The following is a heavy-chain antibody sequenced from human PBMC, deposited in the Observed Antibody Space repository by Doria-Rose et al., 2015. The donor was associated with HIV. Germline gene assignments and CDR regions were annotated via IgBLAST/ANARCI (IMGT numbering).Heavy chain of an antibody. D-gene: IGHD6-13*01. Sequence: QVTLKESGPVLVKPTETLTLTCTVSGVSLSSPGMGASWIRQPPGKALEWLAIIFSDDERSYKTSLKSRLTISRGTSKSQVVLTMTDMDPVDTATYYCARIKSSRWYHKYYFDFWGQGTLVIVSA. V-gene: IGHV2-26*01. CDR2: IFSDDER. J-gene: IGHJ4*02. CDR3: ARIKSSRWYHKYYFDF. CDR1: GVSLSSPGMG.